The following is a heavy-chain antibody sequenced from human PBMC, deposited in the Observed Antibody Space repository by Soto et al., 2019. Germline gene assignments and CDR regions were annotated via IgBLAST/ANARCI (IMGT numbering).Heavy chain of an antibody. J-gene: IGHJ4*02. Sequence: EVQLVESGGGLVQPGGSLRLSCAASGFTFSTYWMTWVRQPPGKGLEWVANMDQDGSETYYVDSVRGRFTVSRDNAKNSLYLQMTGLRVEDTAVYYCVCGGNFFIYWGQGTLVTVSP. CDR2: MDQDGSET. D-gene: IGHD2-21*01. CDR1: GFTFSTYW. CDR3: VCGGNFFIY. V-gene: IGHV3-7*01.